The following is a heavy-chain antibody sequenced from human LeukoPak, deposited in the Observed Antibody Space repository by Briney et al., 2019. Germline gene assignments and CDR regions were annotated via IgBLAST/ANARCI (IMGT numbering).Heavy chain of an antibody. D-gene: IGHD4-17*01. CDR2: INKNGGT. Sequence: SQTLSLTCTVSSDPISSGDYYWSWIRQPAGKGLEFIGYINKNGGTYYNPPLKSRVSISIDTSKNQFSLKLTSVTAADTAVYFCAREHKSYGDYPYYFDSWGQGTLVTVSS. V-gene: IGHV4-30-4*01. CDR3: AREHKSYGDYPYYFDS. CDR1: SDPISSGDYY. J-gene: IGHJ4*02.